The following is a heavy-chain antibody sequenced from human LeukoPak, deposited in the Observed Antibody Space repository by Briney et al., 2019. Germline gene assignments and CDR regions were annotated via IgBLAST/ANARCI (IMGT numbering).Heavy chain of an antibody. Sequence: GGSLRLSCAASEFTFSTYSMNWVRRAPGKGLEWVSSISTSSSYIYYADSVRGRFTISRDNAKNSLYLQMNSLRAEDTAVYSCARGADGVSSNSRGWFDPWGQGTLVTVSS. J-gene: IGHJ5*02. D-gene: IGHD2-15*01. V-gene: IGHV3-21*01. CDR2: ISTSSSYI. CDR1: EFTFSTYS. CDR3: ARGADGVSSNSRGWFDP.